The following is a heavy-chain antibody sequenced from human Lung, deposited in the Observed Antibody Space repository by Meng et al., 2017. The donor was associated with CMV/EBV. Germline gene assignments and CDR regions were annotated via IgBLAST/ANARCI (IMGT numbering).Heavy chain of an antibody. CDR1: GFTFSSYA. Sequence: GGSLRLXCAASGFTFSSYAMSWVRQAPGKGLEWVSVIYSGGSSTYYADSVKGRFTISRDNSKNTLYLQMNSLRAEDTAVYYCAKPIQGTYGMDVWGQGPTVTVSS. V-gene: IGHV3-23*03. J-gene: IGHJ6*02. CDR2: IYSGGSST. CDR3: AKPIQGTYGMDV. D-gene: IGHD2-2*02.